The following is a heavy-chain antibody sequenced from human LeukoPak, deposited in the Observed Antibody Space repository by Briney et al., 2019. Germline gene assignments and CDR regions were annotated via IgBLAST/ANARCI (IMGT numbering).Heavy chain of an antibody. J-gene: IGHJ4*02. CDR1: GDSISNSNYY. Sequence: PSETLSLTCTASGDSISNSNYYWGWVRQSPGRGLEWLGNIFYNGGPYYNPSFKSRVAISVDTSKNHFSLTLNAVTAADTAVYYCARGVGYMVRGVIIPIDYWGQGTLVTVSS. D-gene: IGHD3-10*01. V-gene: IGHV4-39*07. CDR2: IFYNGGP. CDR3: ARGVGYMVRGVIIPIDY.